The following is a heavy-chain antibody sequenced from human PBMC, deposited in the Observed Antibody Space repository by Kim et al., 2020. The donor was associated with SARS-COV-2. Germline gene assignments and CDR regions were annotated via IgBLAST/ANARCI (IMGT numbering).Heavy chain of an antibody. D-gene: IGHD2-15*01. Sequence: GGSLRLSCAASGFTFSSYAMSWVRQAPGKGLDWVSAISDSGNTTYYADSLKGRFTISRDNSKNTLYLQMNSLRAEDTAVYYCAKGSTTYCSGGSCYSLGFDYWGQGTLVTVSS. CDR1: GFTFSSYA. V-gene: IGHV3-23*01. CDR2: ISDSGNTT. CDR3: AKGSTTYCSGGSCYSLGFDY. J-gene: IGHJ4*02.